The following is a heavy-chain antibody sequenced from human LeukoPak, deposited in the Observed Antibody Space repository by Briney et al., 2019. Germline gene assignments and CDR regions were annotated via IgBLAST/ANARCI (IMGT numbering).Heavy chain of an antibody. CDR2: IRYDGSKI. V-gene: IGHV3-30*02. CDR3: AKDLNLRGYCDY. Sequence: GGSLRLSCAASGFTFSTYGLHWVRQAPGKGLEWVAFIRYDGSKIFYEESVKGRFTISRDNSKNTLYLQMNSLRAEDTAVYYCAKDLNLRGYCDYWGQGTLVTVSS. D-gene: IGHD1-14*01. J-gene: IGHJ4*02. CDR1: GFTFSTYG.